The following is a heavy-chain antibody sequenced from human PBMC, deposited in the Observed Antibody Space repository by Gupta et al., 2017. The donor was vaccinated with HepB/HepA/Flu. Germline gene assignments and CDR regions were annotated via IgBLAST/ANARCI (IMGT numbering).Heavy chain of an antibody. J-gene: IGHJ4*02. CDR3: ARGIGYCSGGSCYFDY. CDR1: GYTFTGYY. CDR2: INPNSGGT. Sequence: QVQLVQSGAEVKKPGASVKVSCKASGYTFTGYYMHWARQAPGQGLEWMGWINPNSGGTNYAQKFQGWVTMTRDTSISTAYMELSRLRSDDTAVYYCARGIGYCSGGSCYFDYWGQGTLVTVSS. V-gene: IGHV1-2*04. D-gene: IGHD2-15*01.